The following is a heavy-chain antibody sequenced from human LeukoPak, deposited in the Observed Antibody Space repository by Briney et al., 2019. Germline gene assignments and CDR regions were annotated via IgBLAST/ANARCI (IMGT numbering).Heavy chain of an antibody. J-gene: IGHJ4*02. CDR3: AKTAYGSGSYYNSAAVGY. V-gene: IGHV3-9*01. CDR2: ISWNSGNI. CDR1: GFTFDDYA. D-gene: IGHD3-10*01. Sequence: GGSLRLSCAASGFTFDDYAMHWVRRAPGKGLEWVSGISWNSGNIGYADSVKGRFTISRDNSKNTLYLQMNSLRAEDTAVYYCAKTAYGSGSYYNSAAVGYWGQGTLVTVSS.